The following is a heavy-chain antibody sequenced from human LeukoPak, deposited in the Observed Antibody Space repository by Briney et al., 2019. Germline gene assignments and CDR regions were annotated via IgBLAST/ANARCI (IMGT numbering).Heavy chain of an antibody. CDR1: GGSISSGGYY. CDR2: IYYSGST. J-gene: IGHJ5*02. CDR3: ARGIVVPAAITNWFDP. V-gene: IGHV4-31*03. Sequence: SETLSLTCTVSGGSISSGGYYWSWIRQHPGKGLEWIGYIYYSGSTYYNPSLKSRVTISVDTSKNQFSLKLSSVTAADTAVYYCARGIVVPAAITNWFDPWGQGTLATVSS. D-gene: IGHD2-2*02.